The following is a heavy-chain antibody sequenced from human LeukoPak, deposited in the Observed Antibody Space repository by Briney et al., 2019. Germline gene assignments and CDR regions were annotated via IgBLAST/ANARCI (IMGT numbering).Heavy chain of an antibody. V-gene: IGHV3-74*01. CDR2: INGDGSNS. Sequence: GGSLRLSCVASGFTFTAYWMHWVRQAPGKGLVWVSRINGDGSNSNYADSVKGRFTISRDNARNTLYLQMNGLRAEDTALYYCARTSPTSHFDFWGQGTLVTVSS. CDR3: ARTSPTSHFDF. D-gene: IGHD3-16*01. J-gene: IGHJ4*02. CDR1: GFTFTAYW.